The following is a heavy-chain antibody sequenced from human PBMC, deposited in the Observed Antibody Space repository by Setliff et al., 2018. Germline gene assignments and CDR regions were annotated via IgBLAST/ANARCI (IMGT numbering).Heavy chain of an antibody. V-gene: IGHV1-18*01. CDR2: ISPYDGNT. CDR3: ARGFRGVVGLYYYYFMDV. D-gene: IGHD3-10*01. CDR1: GYSFTSYG. Sequence: EASVKVSCKASGYSFTSYGFTWVRQAPGQGLEWMGWISPYDGNTKYTLKLQGRVTLTTDRSTSTAYMELRSLRSDDTALYYCARGFRGVVGLYYYYFMDVWGKGTTVTVSS. J-gene: IGHJ6*03.